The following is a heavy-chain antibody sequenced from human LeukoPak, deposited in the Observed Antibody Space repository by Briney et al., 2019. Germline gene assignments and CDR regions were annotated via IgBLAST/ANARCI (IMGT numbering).Heavy chain of an antibody. CDR1: GFTFSSYG. CDR3: AKVGPKDIVVVPAARRGDYYYMDV. J-gene: IGHJ6*03. V-gene: IGHV3-30*02. CDR2: IRYDGSNK. Sequence: GGSLRLSCAASGFTFSSYGMHWVRQAPGKGLEWVAFIRYDGSNKYYADSVKGRFTISRDNSKNTLYLQMNSLRAEDTAVYYCAKVGPKDIVVVPAARRGDYYYMDVWGKGTTVTVSS. D-gene: IGHD2-2*01.